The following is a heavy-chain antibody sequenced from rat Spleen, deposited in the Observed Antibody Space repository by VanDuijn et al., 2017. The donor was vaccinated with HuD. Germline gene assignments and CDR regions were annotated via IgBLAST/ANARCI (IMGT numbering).Heavy chain of an antibody. V-gene: IGHV2-32*01. CDR2: IWSDGYI. CDR1: GFSLTSYH. J-gene: IGHJ2*01. Sequence: QVQLKESGPGLVKPSETLSLTCTVSGFSLTSYHVSWVRQPPGRGLEWMGVIWSDGYIAYNSALKSRLTISRDTSKSQVFLKMSSLKTEDTATYYCARGSVVDSWGQGVMVTVSS. CDR3: ARGSVVDS. D-gene: IGHD1-1*01.